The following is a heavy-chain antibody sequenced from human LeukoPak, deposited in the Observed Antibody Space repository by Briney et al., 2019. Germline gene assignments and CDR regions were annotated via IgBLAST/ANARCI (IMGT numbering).Heavy chain of an antibody. J-gene: IGHJ3*02. D-gene: IGHD6-6*01. CDR2: IYPGDSDT. CDR3: ARPIAARLHDAFDI. CDR1: GYSFTSCW. V-gene: IGHV5-51*01. Sequence: GESLKISCKGSGYSFTSCWIGRVRQMPGKGLEWMGIIYPGDSDTRYSPSFQGQVTISADKSISTAYLQWSSLKASDTAMYYCARPIAARLHDAFDIWGQGTMVTVSS.